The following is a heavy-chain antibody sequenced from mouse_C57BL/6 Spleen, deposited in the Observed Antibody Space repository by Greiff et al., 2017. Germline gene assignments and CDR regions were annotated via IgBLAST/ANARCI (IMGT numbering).Heavy chain of an antibody. V-gene: IGHV1-64*01. CDR1: GYTFTSYW. D-gene: IGHD1-1*01. CDR2: IHPNSGST. J-gene: IGHJ2*01. CDR3: ARSGHYYGSPYFDY. Sequence: QVQLQQPGAELVKPGASVKLSCKASGYTFTSYWMHWVKQRPGQGLEWIGMIHPNSGSTNYNEKFKSKATLTVDKSSSTAYMQLSSLTSEDSAVYYCARSGHYYGSPYFDYWGQGTTLTVSS.